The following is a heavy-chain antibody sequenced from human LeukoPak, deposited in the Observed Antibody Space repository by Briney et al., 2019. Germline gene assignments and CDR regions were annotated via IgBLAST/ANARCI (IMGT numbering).Heavy chain of an antibody. Sequence: GASVKVSCKASGYTFIGYYMHWVRQAPGQGLEWMGWINPNSGGTNYAQKFQGRVTMTRDTSISTAYMELSRLRSDDTAVYYCARDYLAARDYYYYYMDVWGKGTTVTVSS. CDR2: INPNSGGT. V-gene: IGHV1-2*02. J-gene: IGHJ6*03. D-gene: IGHD6-6*01. CDR1: GYTFIGYY. CDR3: ARDYLAARDYYYYYMDV.